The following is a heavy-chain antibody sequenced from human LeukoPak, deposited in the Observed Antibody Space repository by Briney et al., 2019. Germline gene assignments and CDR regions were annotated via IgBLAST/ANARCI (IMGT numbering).Heavy chain of an antibody. Sequence: LGGSLRLSCAASGFTLSNYAMTWVRQAPRKGLQWVSTITSRGDKTYYADSVKGRFTISRDNSKNTLYLQMNNLRAEDTALYYCANNYYGSGNWFDPWGQGTLVTVSS. D-gene: IGHD3-10*01. V-gene: IGHV3-23*01. J-gene: IGHJ5*02. CDR2: ITSRGDKT. CDR1: GFTLSNYA. CDR3: ANNYYGSGNWFDP.